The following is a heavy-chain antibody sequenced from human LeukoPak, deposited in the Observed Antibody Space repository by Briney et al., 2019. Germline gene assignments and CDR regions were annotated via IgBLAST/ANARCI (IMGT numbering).Heavy chain of an antibody. Sequence: ASVKVSCKASGGTFSSYAISWVRQAPGQGLEWMGRIIPILGIADYAQKFQGRVTITADKSTSTAYMELSSLRSEDTAVYYCARDLMEGFCVNGVCRKFGFDIWGRGTMVTVSS. D-gene: IGHD2-8*01. CDR3: ARDLMEGFCVNGVCRKFGFDI. V-gene: IGHV1-69*04. J-gene: IGHJ3*02. CDR2: IIPILGIA. CDR1: GGTFSSYA.